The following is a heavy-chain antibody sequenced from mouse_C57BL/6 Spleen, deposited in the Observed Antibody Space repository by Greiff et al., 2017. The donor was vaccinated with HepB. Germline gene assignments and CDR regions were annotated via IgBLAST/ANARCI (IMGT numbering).Heavy chain of an antibody. D-gene: IGHD1-1*01. CDR2: IHPNSGST. Sequence: QVQLQQPGAELVKPGASVKLSCKASGYTFTSYWMHGVKQRPGQGLEWIGMIHPNSGSTNYNEKFKSKATLTVDKSSSTAYMQLSSLTSEDSAVYYCARFFGSSYVDYAMDYWGQGTSVTVS. CDR1: GYTFTSYW. J-gene: IGHJ4*01. CDR3: ARFFGSSYVDYAMDY. V-gene: IGHV1-64*01.